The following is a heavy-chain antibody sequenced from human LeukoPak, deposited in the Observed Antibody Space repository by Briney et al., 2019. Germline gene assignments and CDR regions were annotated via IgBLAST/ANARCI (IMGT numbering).Heavy chain of an antibody. D-gene: IGHD3-16*01. J-gene: IGHJ4*02. Sequence: GGSLRLSCAASGFTFSNAWMTWVRQAPGKGLEWVGRIKSKTDGGTTDYSAPVKGRFTISRDDSKNTLYLQMNSLKTEDTAVYYCTNFFWGRGLFDYWGQGTLVTVSS. V-gene: IGHV3-15*01. CDR1: GFTFSNAW. CDR2: IKSKTDGGTT. CDR3: TNFFWGRGLFDY.